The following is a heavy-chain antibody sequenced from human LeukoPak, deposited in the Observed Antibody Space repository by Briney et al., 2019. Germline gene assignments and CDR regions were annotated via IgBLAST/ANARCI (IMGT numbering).Heavy chain of an antibody. CDR1: GFIFSNYG. V-gene: IGHV3-30*03. J-gene: IGHJ4*02. CDR3: ARDRAAADLDY. D-gene: IGHD6-13*01. CDR2: ISHDGRTA. Sequence: SGGSLRLSCAASGFIFSNYGMHWVRQAPGKGLEWVAVISHDGRTAFYADSVKGRFTISRDNSKNTLGLQMFSLRVEDTAVYYCARDRAAADLDYWGQGTLVTVSS.